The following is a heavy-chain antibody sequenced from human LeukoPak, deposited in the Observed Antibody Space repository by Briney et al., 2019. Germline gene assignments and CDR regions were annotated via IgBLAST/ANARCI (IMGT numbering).Heavy chain of an antibody. J-gene: IGHJ3*02. D-gene: IGHD3-10*01. V-gene: IGHV5-51*01. CDR3: ARTVRRPGAFDI. CDR2: IYPGDSDT. CDR1: GYIFTSYW. Sequence: GESLQISCKGSGYIFTSYWIGWVRQVPGKGLEWMGIIYPGDSDTRDSPSFQGQVTISADKSISTAYLQWSSLQASDTAMYYCARTVRRPGAFDIWGQGTMVTVSS.